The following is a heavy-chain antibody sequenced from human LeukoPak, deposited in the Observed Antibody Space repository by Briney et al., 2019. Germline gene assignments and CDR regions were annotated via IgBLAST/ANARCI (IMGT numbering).Heavy chain of an antibody. CDR3: ARGQGNLGYCSGGSCYHDY. D-gene: IGHD2-15*01. CDR2: IYYTGST. Sequence: SETLSLTCTVSGGSISSYYWSWIRQPPGKGLEWIGYIYYTGSTNYNPSLTSRVTISVDTSKNQFSLKLSSVTAADMAVYYCARGQGNLGYCSGGSCYHDYWGQGTLVTVSS. CDR1: GGSISSYY. J-gene: IGHJ4*02. V-gene: IGHV4-59*08.